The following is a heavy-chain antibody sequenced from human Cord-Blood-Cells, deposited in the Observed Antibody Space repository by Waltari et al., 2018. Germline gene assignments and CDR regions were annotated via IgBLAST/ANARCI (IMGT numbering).Heavy chain of an antibody. Sequence: QVQLVQSGAEVKKPGASVKVSCKDSGYTFPGYYMSWGRQAPGQGLEWMGWINPNSGGTNYAQKFQGRVTMTRDTSISTAYMELSRLRSDDTAVYYCARTLGNYDAFDIWGQGTMVTVSS. CDR1: GYTFPGYY. V-gene: IGHV1-2*02. D-gene: IGHD1-7*01. J-gene: IGHJ3*02. CDR2: INPNSGGT. CDR3: ARTLGNYDAFDI.